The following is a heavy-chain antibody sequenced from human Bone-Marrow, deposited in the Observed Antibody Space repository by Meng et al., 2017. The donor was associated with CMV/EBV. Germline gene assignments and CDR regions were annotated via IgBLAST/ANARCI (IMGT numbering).Heavy chain of an antibody. J-gene: IGHJ4*02. CDR2: IYHGKIT. Sequence: GSLRLSCAVSGGSISSNNWWSWVRQPPGKGLEWIGEIYHGKITKYNPSLKSRVTISVDTSKNQFSLKLSSVTAADTAVYYCASHYYYDTSPCPAFDYWDQGTLVTVSS. D-gene: IGHD3-22*01. V-gene: IGHV4-4*02. CDR1: GGSISSNNW. CDR3: ASHYYYDTSPCPAFDY.